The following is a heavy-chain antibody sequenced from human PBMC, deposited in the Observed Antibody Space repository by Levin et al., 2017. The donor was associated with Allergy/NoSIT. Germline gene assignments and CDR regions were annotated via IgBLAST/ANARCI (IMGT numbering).Heavy chain of an antibody. V-gene: IGHV4-34*01. CDR2: INHSGSS. J-gene: IGHJ6*02. CDR3: ARWKRRDGYNGRGYGMDV. Sequence: SSETLSLTCAVYGGSFSGYYWSWIRQPPGKGLEWIGEINHSGSSNYNPSLKSRVTISVDTSKNQFSLKLSSVTAADTAVYYCARWKRRDGYNGRGYGMDVWGQGTTVTVSS. CDR1: GGSFSGYY. D-gene: IGHD5-24*01.